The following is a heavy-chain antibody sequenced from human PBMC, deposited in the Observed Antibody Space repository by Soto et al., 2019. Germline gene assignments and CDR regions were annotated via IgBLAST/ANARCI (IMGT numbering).Heavy chain of an antibody. Sequence: QVQLQESGPGLVQPSGTLSLTCGVSGGSISSDNLWSWFRQPPGNGLEWIGEIHRSGTTNYNPSRESLVTISMDESRDQISLRLSSASAADTAVFYCAKALKDTSMSRPFEYWGQGLLVNVSS. V-gene: IGHV4-4*02. D-gene: IGHD5-18*01. CDR2: IHRSGTT. J-gene: IGHJ4*02. CDR1: GGSISSDNL. CDR3: AKALKDTSMSRPFEY.